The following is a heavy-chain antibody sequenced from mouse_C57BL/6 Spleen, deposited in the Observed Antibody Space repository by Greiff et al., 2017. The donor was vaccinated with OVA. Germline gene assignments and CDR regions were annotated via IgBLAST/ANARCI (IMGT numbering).Heavy chain of an antibody. D-gene: IGHD1-1*01. CDR3: ARDRGDTTVNGAMDY. CDR2: ISDGGSYT. Sequence: EVKVVESGGGLVKPGGSLKLSCAASGFTFSSYAMSWVRQTPEKRLEWVATISDGGSYTYYPDNVKGRFTISRDNAKNNLYLQMSHLKSEDTAMYFCARDRGDTTVNGAMDYWGQGTSVTVSS. J-gene: IGHJ4*01. CDR1: GFTFSSYA. V-gene: IGHV5-4*01.